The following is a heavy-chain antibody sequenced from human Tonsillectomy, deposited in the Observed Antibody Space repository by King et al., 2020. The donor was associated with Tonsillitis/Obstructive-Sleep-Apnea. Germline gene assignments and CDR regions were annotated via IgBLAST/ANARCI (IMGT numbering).Heavy chain of an antibody. Sequence: TLKESGPVLVKPTETLTLTCTVSGFSLSNARMGVSWIRQPPGKALEWLAHIFSNDEKSYRTSLKSRLTISKDTSKSQVVLTMTNMDPVDTATYYCARISMYSSGWSIFDYWGQGTLVTVSS. D-gene: IGHD6-19*01. CDR3: ARISMYSSGWSIFDY. J-gene: IGHJ4*02. V-gene: IGHV2-26*01. CDR2: IFSNDEK. CDR1: GFSLSNARMG.